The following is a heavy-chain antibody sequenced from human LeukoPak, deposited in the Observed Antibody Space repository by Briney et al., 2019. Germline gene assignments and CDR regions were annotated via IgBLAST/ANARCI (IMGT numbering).Heavy chain of an antibody. CDR2: ISAYNGNT. J-gene: IGHJ5*02. CDR1: GYTFTSYG. CDR3: ARYKGDQIGYNWFDP. Sequence: ASVKVSCKASGYTFTSYGISWVRQAPGQGLEWMGWISAYNGNTNYAQKLQGRVTMTTDTSTSTAYMELRSLRSDDTAVYYCARYKGDQIGYNWFDPWGQGTLVTVSS. V-gene: IGHV1-18*01. D-gene: IGHD1-14*01.